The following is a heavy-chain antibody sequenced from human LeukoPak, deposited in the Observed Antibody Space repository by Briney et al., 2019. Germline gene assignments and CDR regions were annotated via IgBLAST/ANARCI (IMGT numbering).Heavy chain of an antibody. D-gene: IGHD3-22*01. J-gene: IGHJ4*02. CDR2: ISWNSGSI. Sequence: GRSLRLSCAASGFTFDDYAMHWVRQAPGKGLEWVSGISWNSGSIGYADSVKGRFTISRDNAKNSLYLQMNSLRAEDTALYYCAKDKDAYYDSSGYTFDYWGQGTLVTVSS. CDR3: AKDKDAYYDSSGYTFDY. CDR1: GFTFDDYA. V-gene: IGHV3-9*01.